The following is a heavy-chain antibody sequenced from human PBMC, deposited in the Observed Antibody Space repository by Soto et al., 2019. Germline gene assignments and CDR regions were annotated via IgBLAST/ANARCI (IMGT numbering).Heavy chain of an antibody. D-gene: IGHD3-9*01. V-gene: IGHV1-2*04. CDR2: INPNSGGT. CDR3: ARGGPEAATDTMTGGMDV. Sequence: ASVKVSCKASGYTFTGYYMHWVRQAPGQGLEWMGWINPNSGGTNYAQKFQGWVTVTRDTSISTAYIELSRLTSDDTAVYYCARGGPEAATDTMTGGMDVWGPRDHGHRLL. J-gene: IGHJ6*01. CDR1: GYTFTGYY.